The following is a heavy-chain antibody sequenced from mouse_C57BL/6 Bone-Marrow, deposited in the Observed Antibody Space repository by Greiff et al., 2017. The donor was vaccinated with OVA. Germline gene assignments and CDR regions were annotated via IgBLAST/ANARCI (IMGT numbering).Heavy chain of an antibody. J-gene: IGHJ2*01. CDR1: GFTFSDYY. V-gene: IGHV5-12*01. D-gene: IGHD2-2*01. Sequence: EVQGVESGGGLVQPGGSLKLSCAASGFTFSDYYMYWVRQTPEKRLEWVAYISNGGGSTYYTDTVKGRFTISRDNAKNTLYLQMSRLKSEDTAMYYCARHYGYYFDYWGQGTTLTVSS. CDR2: ISNGGGST. CDR3: ARHYGYYFDY.